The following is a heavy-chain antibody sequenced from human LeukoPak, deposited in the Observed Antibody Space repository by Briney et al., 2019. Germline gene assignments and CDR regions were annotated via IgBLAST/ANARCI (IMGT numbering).Heavy chain of an antibody. V-gene: IGHV3-7*03. D-gene: IGHD2-2*01. J-gene: IGHJ4*02. CDR3: ARDLLREVVPAASSDY. Sequence: GGPLRLSCAASGFTFSSYWMSWVRQAPGKGLEWVANIKQDGSEKYYVDSVKGRFTISRDNAKNSLYLQMNSLRAEDTAVYYCARDLLREVVPAASSDYWGQGTLVTVSS. CDR2: IKQDGSEK. CDR1: GFTFSSYW.